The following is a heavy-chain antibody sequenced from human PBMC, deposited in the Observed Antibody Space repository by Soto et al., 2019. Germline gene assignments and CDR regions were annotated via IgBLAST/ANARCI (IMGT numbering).Heavy chain of an antibody. CDR3: ARRYSSSWSGFDP. CDR2: IKQDGGEK. J-gene: IGHJ5*02. D-gene: IGHD6-13*01. CDR1: GVTFSSYW. V-gene: IGHV3-7*01. Sequence: GGSLRLSCAASGVTFSSYWMSWVRQAPGKGLEWVANIKQDGGEKYYVDSVKGRFTISRDNAKNSLYLQMNSLRVEDTALYYCARRYSSSWSGFDPWGQGTLVTVSS.